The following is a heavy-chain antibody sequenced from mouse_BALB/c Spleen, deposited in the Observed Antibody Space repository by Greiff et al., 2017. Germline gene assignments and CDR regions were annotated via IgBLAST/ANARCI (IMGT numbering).Heavy chain of an antibody. J-gene: IGHJ4*01. Sequence: EVQLQQSGTVLARPGASVKMSCKASGYSFTSYWMHWVKQRPGQGLEWIGAIYPGNSDTSYNQKFKGKAKLTAVTSASTAYMELSSLTNEDSAVYYCTGYGNYYYAMDYWGQGTSVTVSS. CDR1: GYSFTSYW. CDR2: IYPGNSDT. V-gene: IGHV1-5*01. D-gene: IGHD2-1*01. CDR3: TGYGNYYYAMDY.